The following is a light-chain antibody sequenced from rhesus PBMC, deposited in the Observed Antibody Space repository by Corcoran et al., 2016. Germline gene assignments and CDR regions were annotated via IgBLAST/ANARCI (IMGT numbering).Light chain of an antibody. CDR3: LQYSRSPWM. CDR2: KAS. Sequence: DIQMTQSPSSLSASVGDTVTITCRASQSISSWLDWYQQKPGKAPKLLIYKASSWQSGVPSRFSGSRSGTDFTFTISSLQPEDFATYYCLQYSRSPWMFGQGTKVEIK. V-gene: IGKV1-22*01. CDR1: QSISSW. J-gene: IGKJ1*01.